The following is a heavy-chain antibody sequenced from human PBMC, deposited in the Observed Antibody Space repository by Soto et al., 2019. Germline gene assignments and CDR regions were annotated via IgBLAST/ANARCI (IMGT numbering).Heavy chain of an antibody. D-gene: IGHD3-10*01. CDR1: GGSIRSYY. CDR3: ARVWGGAFDI. V-gene: IGHV4-59*01. Sequence: QVQLQESGPGLVKPSETLSLTCTVSGGSIRSYYWSWIRQPPGKGLEWFGYIYYSGSTNYNPSLKSRVTISVATSKNQFSLKLSSVTAADTAVYYCARVWGGAFDIWGQGTMVTVSS. CDR2: IYYSGST. J-gene: IGHJ3*02.